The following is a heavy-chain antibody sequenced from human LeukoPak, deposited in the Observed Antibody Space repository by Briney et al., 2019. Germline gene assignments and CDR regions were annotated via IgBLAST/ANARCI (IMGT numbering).Heavy chain of an antibody. CDR1: GFTFSSYE. CDR3: ARVGWEPLAFDY. D-gene: IGHD1-26*01. V-gene: IGHV3-48*03. Sequence: GGSLRLSCAASGFTFSSYEMNWVRRAPGKGLEWVSYISSSGSTIYYADSVKGRFTISRDNAKNSLYLQMNSLRAEDTAVYYCARVGWEPLAFDYWGQGTLVTVSS. CDR2: ISSSGSTI. J-gene: IGHJ4*02.